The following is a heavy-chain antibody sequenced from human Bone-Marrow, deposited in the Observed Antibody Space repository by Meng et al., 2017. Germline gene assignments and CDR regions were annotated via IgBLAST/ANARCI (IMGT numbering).Heavy chain of an antibody. D-gene: IGHD3-22*01. V-gene: IGHV4-34*01. CDR1: GGSFSGYY. CDR2: INHSGST. Sequence: QGHLQQWGAGLLKPSETRSLTCAVYGGSFSGYYWSWIRQPPGKGLEWIGEINHSGSTNYNPSLKSRVTISVDTSKNQFSLKLSSVTAADTAVYYCARDNTMIGSFDYWGQGTLVTASS. J-gene: IGHJ4*02. CDR3: ARDNTMIGSFDY.